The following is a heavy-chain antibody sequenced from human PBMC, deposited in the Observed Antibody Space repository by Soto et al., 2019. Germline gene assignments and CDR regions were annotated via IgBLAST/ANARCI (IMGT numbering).Heavy chain of an antibody. D-gene: IGHD6-19*01. Sequence: GESLKISCNGSGYSFTSYWIAWVRQMPGKGLEWMGIIYPGDSDTRYNPSFQGQVTISADKSISTAYLQWSSLKASDTAMYYCASQAVSEWYYFDYWGQGTLVTVSS. CDR2: IYPGDSDT. CDR3: ASQAVSEWYYFDY. V-gene: IGHV5-51*01. J-gene: IGHJ4*02. CDR1: GYSFTSYW.